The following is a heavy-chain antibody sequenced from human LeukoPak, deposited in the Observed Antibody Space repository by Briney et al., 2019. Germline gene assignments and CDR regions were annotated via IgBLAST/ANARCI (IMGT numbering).Heavy chain of an antibody. V-gene: IGHV4-34*01. J-gene: IGHJ5*02. CDR2: INHSGST. CDR3: ARAGQVVWFDP. CDR1: GGSFSGYY. D-gene: IGHD2-2*01. Sequence: PSETLSLTCAVYGGSFSGYYWSWIRQPPGKGLEWIGEINHSGSTNYNPSLKSRVTISVDTSKNQFSLKLSSVTAADTAVYYCARAGQVVWFDPWGQGTLVTVSS.